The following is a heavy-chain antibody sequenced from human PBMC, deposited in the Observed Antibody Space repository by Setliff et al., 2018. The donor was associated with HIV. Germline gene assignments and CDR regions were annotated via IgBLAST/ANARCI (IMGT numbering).Heavy chain of an antibody. CDR1: GGSFSDYF. D-gene: IGHD3-16*02. V-gene: IGHV4-34*01. CDR2: INHSGSI. J-gene: IGHJ4*02. CDR3: ARGLPWSYQRHFDV. Sequence: SETLSLTCAVYGGSFSDYFWTWIRQPPGKGLDWIGEINHSGSITYNPSLKSRFNMSVDTSKNQFSLKLASVSAADTAVYYCARGLPWSYQRHFDVWGQGTVVTVSS.